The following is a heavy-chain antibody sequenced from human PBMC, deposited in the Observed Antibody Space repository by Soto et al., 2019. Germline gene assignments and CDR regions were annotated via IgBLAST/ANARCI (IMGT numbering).Heavy chain of an antibody. CDR2: TRSKAHSYAT. Sequence: EVQLVESGGGLVQPGGSLKLSCAASGFSFSDSAIHWVRQASGKGLEWVGRTRSKAHSYATAFAASVKGRFTISRDDSKNTVNLQMNSLKTEATAVYYCTRHTVDYWGQGTRVTVSS. J-gene: IGHJ4*02. V-gene: IGHV3-73*02. CDR1: GFSFSDSA. D-gene: IGHD4-4*01. CDR3: TRHTVDY.